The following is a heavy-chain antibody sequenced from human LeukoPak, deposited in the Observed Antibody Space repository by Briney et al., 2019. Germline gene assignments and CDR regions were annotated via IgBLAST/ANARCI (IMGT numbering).Heavy chain of an antibody. V-gene: IGHV3-9*01. CDR1: GFTFDDYA. J-gene: IGHJ4*02. Sequence: GGSLRLSCAASGFTFDDYAMHWVRQAPGKGLEWVSGISWNSGSIGYADSVKGRFTISRDNAKNSLYLQMNSLRAEDTALYYCAKDRGGFPYYFDYWGQGTLVTVSS. D-gene: IGHD3-16*01. CDR3: AKDRGGFPYYFDY. CDR2: ISWNSGSI.